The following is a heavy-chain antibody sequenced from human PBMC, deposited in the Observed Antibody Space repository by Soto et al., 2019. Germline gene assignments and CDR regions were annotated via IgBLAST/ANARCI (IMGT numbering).Heavy chain of an antibody. CDR3: ANCGGGVASF. J-gene: IGHJ4*02. CDR1: GFSLSTRDVG. Sequence: QITLNESGPTLVKPTQTLTLTCTFSGFSLSTRDVGVGGIRQPPGEALEWLGVVYWDDSKTYSPSLEGRLTISKATPKTRGALRIPKMARLGTATFSCANCGGGVASFWGQGTLVSVSS. CDR2: VYWDDSK. D-gene: IGHD1-1*01. V-gene: IGHV2-5*02.